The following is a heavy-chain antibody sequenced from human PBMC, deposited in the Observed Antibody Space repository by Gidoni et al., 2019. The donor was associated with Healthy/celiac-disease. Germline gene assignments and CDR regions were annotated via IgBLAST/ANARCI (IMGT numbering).Heavy chain of an antibody. Sequence: QITLKESGPTLVKPTQTLTLTCTFSGFSLSTSGVGVGWIRQPPGKGLEWLALIYWNDDKRYSPSLKSRLTITKDTSKNQVVLTMTNMDPVDTATYYCAHSNLYCSGGSCYFDAFDIWGQGTMVTVSS. CDR1: GFSLSTSGVG. D-gene: IGHD2-15*01. CDR3: AHSNLYCSGGSCYFDAFDI. J-gene: IGHJ3*02. CDR2: IYWNDDK. V-gene: IGHV2-5*01.